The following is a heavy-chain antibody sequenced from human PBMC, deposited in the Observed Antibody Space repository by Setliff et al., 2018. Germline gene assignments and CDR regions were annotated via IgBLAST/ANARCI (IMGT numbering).Heavy chain of an antibody. CDR2: INPNSGGT. J-gene: IGHJ4*02. Sequence: GASVKVSCKASGYTFTGYYMHWVRQAPGQGLEWMGWINPNSGGTNYAQKFQGWVTMTRDTSISTAYMELSRLRSDDTAVYYCARRRYYYDSSGYRWGGFYFDYWGQGTRVTVSS. CDR3: ARRRYYYDSSGYRWGGFYFDY. V-gene: IGHV1-2*04. CDR1: GYTFTGYY. D-gene: IGHD3-22*01.